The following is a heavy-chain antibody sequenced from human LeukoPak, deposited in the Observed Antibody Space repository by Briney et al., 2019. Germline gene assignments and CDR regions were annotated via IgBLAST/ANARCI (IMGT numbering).Heavy chain of an antibody. CDR2: ISYDGSNK. CDR3: AKGGSSGWSFDAFDI. V-gene: IGHV3-30*18. D-gene: IGHD6-19*01. J-gene: IGHJ3*02. CDR1: GFTFSSYG. Sequence: GGSLRLSCAASGFTFSSYGMHWVRQAPGKGLEWVAVISYDGSNKYYADSVKGRFTISRDNSKNTLYLQMNSLRAEDTAVYYCAKGGSSGWSFDAFDIWGQGTMVTVSS.